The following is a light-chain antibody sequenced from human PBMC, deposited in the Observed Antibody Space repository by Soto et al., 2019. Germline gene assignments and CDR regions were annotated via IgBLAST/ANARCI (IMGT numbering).Light chain of an antibody. CDR2: DVS. V-gene: IGLV2-14*03. Sequence: QSVLTQPASVSGSPGQSITISCTGTSSGVGGYNFVSWYQQHPGNAPKLMISDVSNRPSGVSNRFSGSKSGNTASLTISGLQAEDEADYYCSSYTSSSTSYVFGTGTKVTVL. J-gene: IGLJ1*01. CDR1: SSGVGGYNF. CDR3: SSYTSSSTSYV.